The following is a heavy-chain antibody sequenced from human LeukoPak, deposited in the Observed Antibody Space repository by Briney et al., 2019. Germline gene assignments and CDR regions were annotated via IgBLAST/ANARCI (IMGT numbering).Heavy chain of an antibody. D-gene: IGHD3-3*01. CDR3: ARGRYDFWSGYYKELAYYFDY. J-gene: IGHJ4*02. V-gene: IGHV1-69*13. Sequence: GASVTVSFKAYGGTFSRFTISWVRQAPGQGFEWMGGITPIFGTANFAQKFQGRVSITADGSTSTAFMELSSLRSEDTAVYYCARGRYDFWSGYYKELAYYFDYWGQGTLVTVSS. CDR2: ITPIFGTA. CDR1: GGTFSRFT.